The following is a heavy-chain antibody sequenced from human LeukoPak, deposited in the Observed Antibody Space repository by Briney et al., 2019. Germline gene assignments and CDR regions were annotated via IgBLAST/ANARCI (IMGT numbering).Heavy chain of an antibody. CDR3: ARYGGSSTYYDFWSGSWFDP. CDR1: GGSFSGYY. J-gene: IGHJ5*02. Sequence: PSETLSLTCAVYGGSFSGYYWSWIRQHPGKGLEWIGYIYYSGNTYYNPSLKSRVTISLDTSKNQFSLKLSSVTAADTAVYYCARYGGSSTYYDFWSGSWFDPWGQGTLVTVSS. CDR2: IYYSGNT. V-gene: IGHV4-31*11. D-gene: IGHD3-3*01.